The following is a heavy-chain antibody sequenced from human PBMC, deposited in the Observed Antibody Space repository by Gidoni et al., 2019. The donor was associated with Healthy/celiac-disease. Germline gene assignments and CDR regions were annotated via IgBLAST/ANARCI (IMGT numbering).Heavy chain of an antibody. CDR2: ISGSGGST. D-gene: IGHD3-16*01. V-gene: IGHV3-23*01. J-gene: IGHJ4*02. Sequence: EVQLLESGGGLVQPGGSLRLSCAASGFTFSSYAISWVRQAPGKGLEWVSAISGSGGSTYYADSVKGRFTISRDNSKNTLYLQMNSLRAEDTAVYYCARGKNGDYVWGSLGYWGQGTLVTVSS. CDR1: GFTFSSYA. CDR3: ARGKNGDYVWGSLGY.